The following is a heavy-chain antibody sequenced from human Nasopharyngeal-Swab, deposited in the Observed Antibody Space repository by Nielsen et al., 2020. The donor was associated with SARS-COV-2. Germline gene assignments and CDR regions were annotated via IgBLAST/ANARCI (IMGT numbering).Heavy chain of an antibody. CDR1: GFTFSSYS. J-gene: IGHJ4*02. Sequence: GGSLRLSCAASGFTFSSYSMNWVRQAPGKGLEWVGRVRSKGNNYATAYSASVKGRFIIFRDDPTNTAYLQMNSLKTEDTAMYYCTRCGGGCYSGRDYWGQGTLVTVSS. V-gene: IGHV3-73*01. D-gene: IGHD2-15*01. CDR2: VRSKGNNYAT. CDR3: TRCGGGCYSGRDY.